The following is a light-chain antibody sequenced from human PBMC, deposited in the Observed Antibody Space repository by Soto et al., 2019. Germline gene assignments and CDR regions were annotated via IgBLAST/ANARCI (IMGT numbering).Light chain of an antibody. Sequence: QSVLTQPPSVSGAPGQRVTISCTGSSSDVGKYNLVSWYQQHPGKAPKFMIYEAIKRPPGVSNRFSGSKYGNTESPTISGLQAEDEADYYCCSYAGSKIYVLGTGTKVTV. J-gene: IGLJ1*01. CDR3: CSYAGSKIYV. CDR1: SSDVGKYNL. CDR2: EAI. V-gene: IGLV2-23*01.